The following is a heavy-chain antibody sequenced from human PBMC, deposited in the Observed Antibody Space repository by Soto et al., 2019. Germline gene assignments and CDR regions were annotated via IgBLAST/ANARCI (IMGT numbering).Heavy chain of an antibody. CDR2: ISGSGGST. D-gene: IGHD3-3*01. CDR3: ALPDRAYYDFWSGHLDYYYYGMDV. J-gene: IGHJ6*02. Sequence: EVQLLESGGGLVQPGGSLRLSCAASGFTFSSYAMSWVRQAPGKGLEWVSAISGSGGSTYYADSVKGRFTISRDNSKNTLYLQVNSLRAEDTAVYYCALPDRAYYDFWSGHLDYYYYGMDVWGQGTTVTVSS. V-gene: IGHV3-23*01. CDR1: GFTFSSYA.